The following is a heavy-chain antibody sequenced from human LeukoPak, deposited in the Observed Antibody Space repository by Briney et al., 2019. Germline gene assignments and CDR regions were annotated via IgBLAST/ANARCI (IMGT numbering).Heavy chain of an antibody. D-gene: IGHD6-6*01. Sequence: SAKVSCKASGGTFSSYAISWVRQAPGQGLEWMGRIIPIFGTANYAQKFQGRVTITTDESTSTAYMELSSLRSEDTAVYYCARRSSSSGGFDYWGQGTLVTVSS. J-gene: IGHJ4*02. CDR1: GGTFSSYA. CDR3: ARRSSSSGGFDY. CDR2: IIPIFGTA. V-gene: IGHV1-69*05.